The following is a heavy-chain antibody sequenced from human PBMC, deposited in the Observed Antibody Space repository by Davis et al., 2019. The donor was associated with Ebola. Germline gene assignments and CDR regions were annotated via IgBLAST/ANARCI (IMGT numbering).Heavy chain of an antibody. CDR2: IFPGDSDT. V-gene: IGHV5-51*01. J-gene: IGHJ4*02. CDR1: GYSFISYW. D-gene: IGHD5-24*01. Sequence: KVSCKGSGYSFISYWIVWVRQMPGKGLECMGIIFPGDSDTRYSPSFQGQVTISADKSISTAYLQWSSLKASDTAIYYCARGTDGYNPGGYFDSWGQGTLVTVSS. CDR3: ARGTDGYNPGGYFDS.